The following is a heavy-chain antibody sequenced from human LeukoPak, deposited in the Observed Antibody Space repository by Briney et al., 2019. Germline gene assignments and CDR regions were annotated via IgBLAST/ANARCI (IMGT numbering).Heavy chain of an antibody. D-gene: IGHD6-13*01. CDR1: GXSISGYY. CDR3: VRFSSSTWAFDL. J-gene: IGHJ4*02. Sequence: SETLSLTCTVSGXSISGYYWNWIRQSPGRGLQWVAYIYYSGATNYNPSLQSRVTLSLDSSNNRFSLKLNSVTAADTAVYYCVRFSSSTWAFDLWGQGTLVTVSS. V-gene: IGHV4-59*08. CDR2: IYYSGAT.